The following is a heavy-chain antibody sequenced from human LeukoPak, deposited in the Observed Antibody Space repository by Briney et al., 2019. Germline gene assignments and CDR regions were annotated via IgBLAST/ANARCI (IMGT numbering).Heavy chain of an antibody. D-gene: IGHD3-22*01. J-gene: IGHJ3*02. CDR2: ISSSSSYI. V-gene: IGHV3-21*01. CDR1: GFTFSSYS. CDR3: ARDYHYYDSSGYSFDAFDI. Sequence: GGSLRLSCAASGFTFSSYSMNWVRQAPGKGLEWVSSISSSSSYIYYADSVKGRFTISRDNAKNSLYLQMNSLRAEDTAVYYCARDYHYYDSSGYSFDAFDIWGQGTMVTVSS.